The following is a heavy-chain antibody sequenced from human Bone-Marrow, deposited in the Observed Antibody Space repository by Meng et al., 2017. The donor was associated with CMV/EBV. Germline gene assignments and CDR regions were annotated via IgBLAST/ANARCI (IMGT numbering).Heavy chain of an antibody. CDR2: IYYSGSA. Sequence: GSLRLSCTVSGGSISSSSYYWNWIRQPPGKGLEWIAYIYYSGSANYNPSLKSRVTISVDTSKNQFSLNLRSVTAADTAMYYCARDRASYGWFDPWGQGTLVTVSS. J-gene: IGHJ5*02. D-gene: IGHD4-17*01. CDR3: ARDRASYGWFDP. CDR1: GGSISSSSYY. V-gene: IGHV4-61*01.